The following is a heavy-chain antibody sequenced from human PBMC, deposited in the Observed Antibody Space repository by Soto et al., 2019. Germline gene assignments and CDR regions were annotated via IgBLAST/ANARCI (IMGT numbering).Heavy chain of an antibody. CDR3: ARAGYYDILTGPTRRGGMDV. D-gene: IGHD3-9*01. V-gene: IGHV1-2*04. J-gene: IGHJ6*02. Sequence: ASVKVSCKASGYTFTGYYMHWVRQAPGQGLEWMGWINPNSGGTNYAQKFQGWVTMTRDTSISTAYMELSRLRSDDTAVYYCARAGYYDILTGPTRRGGMDVWGQGTTVTVSS. CDR2: INPNSGGT. CDR1: GYTFTGYY.